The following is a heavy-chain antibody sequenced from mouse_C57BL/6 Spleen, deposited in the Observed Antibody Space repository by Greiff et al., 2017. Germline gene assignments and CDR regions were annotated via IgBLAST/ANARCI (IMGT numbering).Heavy chain of an antibody. J-gene: IGHJ2*01. Sequence: VQLQQSGPELVKPGASVKISCKASGYTFTDYYMNWVKQSHGKSLEWIGDINPNNGGTSYNQKFKGKATLTVDKSSSTAYMERRRLTSEDSAVYYCEAQTTLYYFDSWGQGTTLTVSS. CDR1: GYTFTDYY. V-gene: IGHV1-26*01. D-gene: IGHD3-2*02. CDR3: EAQTTLYYFDS. CDR2: INPNNGGT.